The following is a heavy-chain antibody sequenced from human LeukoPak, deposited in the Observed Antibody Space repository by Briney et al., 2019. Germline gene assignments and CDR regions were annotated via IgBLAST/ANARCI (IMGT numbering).Heavy chain of an antibody. D-gene: IGHD2-15*01. Sequence: GGSLRLSCAASGFSFNDAWMSWVRQAPGKGLEWVSYISGTGSPIHYADSVKGRFTISRDNAKNSLYLQMHSLRDEDTAMYYCARVGNSGDFDYWGQGTLVTVSS. V-gene: IGHV3-11*04. CDR2: ISGTGSPI. CDR3: ARVGNSGDFDY. CDR1: GFSFNDAW. J-gene: IGHJ4*02.